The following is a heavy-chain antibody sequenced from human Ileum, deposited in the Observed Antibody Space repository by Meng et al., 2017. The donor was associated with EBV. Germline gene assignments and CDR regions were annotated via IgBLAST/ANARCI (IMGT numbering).Heavy chain of an antibody. CDR3: ASHPGGNSQYYSSGDDY. CDR1: GGSLSGSY. CDR2: INHRGGA. D-gene: IGHD3-22*01. Sequence: GAGLFKPSGHLSLTCAVYGGSLSGSYWGWIPQPPGKGLEWIGEINHRGGAFYNPSLKSRVTMSIDTSKNQFSLKLNSVTAADTAVYYCASHPGGNSQYYSSGDDYWGQGALVTVSS. J-gene: IGHJ4*02. V-gene: IGHV4-34*01.